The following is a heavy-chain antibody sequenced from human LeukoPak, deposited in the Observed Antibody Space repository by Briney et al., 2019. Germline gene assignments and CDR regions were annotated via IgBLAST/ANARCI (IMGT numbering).Heavy chain of an antibody. CDR2: IIPILGIA. J-gene: IGHJ5*02. CDR3: ARDNNPPMLYAMENWFDP. V-gene: IGHV1-69*04. Sequence: GSSVKVSCKASGDTFSSYTISWVRQAPGQGLEWMGRIIPILGIANYAQKFQGRVTITADKSTSTAYMELSSLRSEDTAVYYCARDNNPPMLYAMENWFDPWGQGTRVTVSS. CDR1: GDTFSSYT. D-gene: IGHD2-8*01.